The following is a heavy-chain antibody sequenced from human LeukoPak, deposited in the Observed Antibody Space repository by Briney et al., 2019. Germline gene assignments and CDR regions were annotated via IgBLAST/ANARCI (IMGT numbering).Heavy chain of an antibody. CDR1: GGSISSRSYY. J-gene: IGHJ3*02. D-gene: IGHD5-12*01. V-gene: IGHV4-39*07. Sequence: SETLSLTCTVSGGSISSRSYYWGWIRQPPGKGLEWIGSIYYKGNTYLNPSLKSRVTISEDTSKNQFSLKLNSVTAADTAVYYCARDPTDSGYDLYAAFDIWGQGTMVTVSS. CDR3: ARDPTDSGYDLYAAFDI. CDR2: IYYKGNT.